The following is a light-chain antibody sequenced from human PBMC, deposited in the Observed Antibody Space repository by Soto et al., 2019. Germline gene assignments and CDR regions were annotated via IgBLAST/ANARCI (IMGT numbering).Light chain of an antibody. V-gene: IGKV1-8*01. CDR2: AAS. CDR1: QGISSY. Sequence: AIRMTQPPSSFSASTGDRVTITCRASQGISSYLAWYQQKPGKAPKLLIYAASTVQSGVPSRLSGSGSGTDFTLTISCLQSEDFETYYCQQYYSYTPAFGQGIKLEIK. CDR3: QQYYSYTPA. J-gene: IGKJ2*01.